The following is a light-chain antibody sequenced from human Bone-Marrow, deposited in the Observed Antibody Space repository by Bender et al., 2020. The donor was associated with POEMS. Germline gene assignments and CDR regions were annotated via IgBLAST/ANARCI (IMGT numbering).Light chain of an antibody. V-gene: IGLV1-47*02. CDR1: SSNIGNHG. CDR2: RNN. Sequence: QSVVTQPPSLSEAPRQRVTISCSGSSSNIGNHGVNWYQQFPGTAPKLLIYRNNQRPSGVPDRFAGSKSCTSASLAISGIRSEDEADYYCASWDDSLSGLFGGGTKLTVL. CDR3: ASWDDSLSGL. J-gene: IGLJ3*02.